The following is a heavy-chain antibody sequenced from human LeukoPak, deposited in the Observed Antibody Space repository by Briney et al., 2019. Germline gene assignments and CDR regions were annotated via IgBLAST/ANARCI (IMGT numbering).Heavy chain of an antibody. CDR1: GGSISSYY. V-gene: IGHV4-4*07. Sequence: SETLSLTCTVSGGSISSYYWSWIRQPAGKGLEWIGRIYTSGSTNYNPSLKSRVTMSVDTSKNQFSLKLCSVNAADTAVYYCARASYHYYDSSGYLFFDYWGQGTLVTVSS. CDR2: IYTSGST. CDR3: ARASYHYYDSSGYLFFDY. J-gene: IGHJ4*02. D-gene: IGHD3-22*01.